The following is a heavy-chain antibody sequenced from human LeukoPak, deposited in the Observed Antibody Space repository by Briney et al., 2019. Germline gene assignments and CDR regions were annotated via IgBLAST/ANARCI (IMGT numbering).Heavy chain of an antibody. V-gene: IGHV3-7*03. CDR3: ASPYYYASGSFDV. Sequence: GGSLRLSCAASGFTFSSYWMSWVRQAPGKGLEWVANIKQDRSEKYYVDSVKGRFTISRDNAKNSLYLQMNSLRAEDTAVYYCASPYYYASGSFDVWGQGTLVTVSS. CDR1: GFTFSSYW. J-gene: IGHJ4*02. D-gene: IGHD3-10*01. CDR2: IKQDRSEK.